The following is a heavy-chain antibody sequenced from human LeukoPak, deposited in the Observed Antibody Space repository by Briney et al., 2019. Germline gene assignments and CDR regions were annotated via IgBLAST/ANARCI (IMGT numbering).Heavy chain of an antibody. CDR1: GFTFSSYE. D-gene: IGHD3-10*01. Sequence: GGSLRLSCAASGFTFSSYEMNWIRQAPGKGLEWISYISNSGSTKYYADSVKGRFTISRDNSKNTLYLQMNSLRGEDTATYYCVQDLWYGEYEYWGQGTLVTVSS. CDR2: ISNSGSTK. V-gene: IGHV3-48*03. J-gene: IGHJ4*02. CDR3: VQDLWYGEYEY.